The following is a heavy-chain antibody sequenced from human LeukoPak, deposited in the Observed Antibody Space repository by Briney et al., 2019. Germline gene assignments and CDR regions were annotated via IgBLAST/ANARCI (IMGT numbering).Heavy chain of an antibody. V-gene: IGHV1-2*02. D-gene: IGHD7-27*01. CDR2: INPNSGGT. CDR1: GYTFTAYY. CDR3: ARPGDDHYFDY. Sequence: ASAKVSCKASGYTFTAYYIHWVRQAPGQGLEWMGWINPNSGGTNYAQKFQGRVTMTRDTSISTAYMELSRLRSDDTAVYYCARPGDDHYFDYWGQGTLVTVSS. J-gene: IGHJ4*02.